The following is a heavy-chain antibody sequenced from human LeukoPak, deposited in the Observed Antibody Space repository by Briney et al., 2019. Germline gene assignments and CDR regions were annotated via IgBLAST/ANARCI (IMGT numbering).Heavy chain of an antibody. CDR1: GYSISSGYF. CDR3: ARKEGGQLVNTRRWFDP. J-gene: IGHJ5*02. Sequence: SETLSLTCTVSGYSISSGYFWGWIRQPPGKGLEWIGSIYHSGSTSYNPSLKSRLTISVDTSKNQFSLKLRSVTAADTAVYYCARKEGGQLVNTRRWFDPWGQGTLVTVSS. V-gene: IGHV4-38-2*02. CDR2: IYHSGST. D-gene: IGHD6-13*01.